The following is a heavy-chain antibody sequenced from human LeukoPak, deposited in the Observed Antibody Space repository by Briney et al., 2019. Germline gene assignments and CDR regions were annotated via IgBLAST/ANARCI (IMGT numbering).Heavy chain of an antibody. D-gene: IGHD3-10*01. CDR1: GFTFSTYA. J-gene: IGHJ4*02. CDR3: AKKESITMVRGVISPYFDY. V-gene: IGHV3-23*01. CDR2: ISGSGGST. Sequence: WGSLRLSCAATGFTFSTYAMSWVRQAPGKGLEWVSSISGSGGSTYYADSVKGRFTISRDNSKDTLYLQMNSLRAEDTAVYYCAKKESITMVRGVISPYFDYWGQGTLVTVSS.